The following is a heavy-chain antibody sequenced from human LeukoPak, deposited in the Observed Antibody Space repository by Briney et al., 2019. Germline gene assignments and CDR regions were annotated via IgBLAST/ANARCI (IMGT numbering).Heavy chain of an antibody. J-gene: IGHJ4*02. CDR2: IYYSGGT. V-gene: IGHV4-39*01. D-gene: IGHD5-18*01. CDR3: ARLSPPGYSFGSFDY. CDR1: GGSISSSSYC. Sequence: SETLSLTCTVSGGSISSSSYCWGWIRQPPGKGLKWIGSIYYSGGTYYNPSLKSRVTISVDTSKNQFSLKLSSVTAADTAVYFCARLSPPGYSFGSFDYWGQGTLVTVSS.